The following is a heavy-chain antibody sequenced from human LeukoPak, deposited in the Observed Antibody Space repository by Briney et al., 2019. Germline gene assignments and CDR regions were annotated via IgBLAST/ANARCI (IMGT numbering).Heavy chain of an antibody. D-gene: IGHD3-9*01. Sequence: SETLSLTCAVYGGSFSGYYWSWIRQPPGKGLELIGEMNHSGRTNYNPSLKSRVTMSIDTSKNQFSLKLSSVTAADTAVYYCARSSLTGNYGDWFDPWGQGTLVIVSS. J-gene: IGHJ5*02. CDR3: ARSSLTGNYGDWFDP. V-gene: IGHV4-34*01. CDR2: MNHSGRT. CDR1: GGSFSGYY.